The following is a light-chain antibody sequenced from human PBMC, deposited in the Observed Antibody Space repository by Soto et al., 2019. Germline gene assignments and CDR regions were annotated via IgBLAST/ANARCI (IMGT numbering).Light chain of an antibody. J-gene: IGLJ2*01. CDR2: DVS. CDR3: SSYTSSLVV. Sequence: QSALTQPASVSGSPGRSITISCTGTSSDVGGYNYVSWYQQHPGKAPKLMIYDVSNRPSGVSNRFSGSKSGNTASLTISGLQAEDEADYYCSSYTSSLVVFGGGTKVTVL. V-gene: IGLV2-14*01. CDR1: SSDVGGYNY.